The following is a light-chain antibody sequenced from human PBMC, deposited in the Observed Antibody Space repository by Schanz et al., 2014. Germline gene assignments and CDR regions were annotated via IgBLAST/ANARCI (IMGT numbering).Light chain of an antibody. CDR2: AAS. CDR3: QRYDSAPET. CDR1: QGIRNS. Sequence: DIQMTQSPSSLSASVGDRVTLTCRASQGIRNSLAWYQQKPGKVPKLLIYAASTLQSGVPSRFSGSGSGTDFTLTISSLQPEDVATYYCQRYDSAPETFGQGTKVEIK. V-gene: IGKV1-27*01. J-gene: IGKJ1*01.